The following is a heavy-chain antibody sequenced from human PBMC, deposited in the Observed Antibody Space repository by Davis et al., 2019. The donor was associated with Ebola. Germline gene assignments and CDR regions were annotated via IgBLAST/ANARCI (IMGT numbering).Heavy chain of an antibody. D-gene: IGHD3-3*01. CDR3: ARQSGYDGMDV. Sequence: MPSETLSLTCMVSGGSISDINYYWGWIRQSPGKGLEWMASIHYSGTSYINPSLKSRVTISVDTSKNQFSLKLSSVTAADTAVYYCARQSGYDGMDVWGQGTTVTVSS. CDR2: IHYSGTS. CDR1: GGSISDINYY. V-gene: IGHV4-39*07. J-gene: IGHJ6*02.